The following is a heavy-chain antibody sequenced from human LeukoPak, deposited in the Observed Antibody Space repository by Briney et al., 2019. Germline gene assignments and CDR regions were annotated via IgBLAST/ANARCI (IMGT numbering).Heavy chain of an antibody. CDR3: VRGLYSSDV. V-gene: IGHV3-66*01. J-gene: IGHJ6*02. D-gene: IGHD5-18*01. Sequence: GGSLRLSCAASGFSVSSNYMNWVRQARGKGLEWVSVIYAGGTTHYAGSVKGRFTISRDKSKKTLFLQMSSLRAEDTGVYYCVRGLYSSDVWGQGTTVTVSS. CDR1: GFSVSSNY. CDR2: IYAGGTT.